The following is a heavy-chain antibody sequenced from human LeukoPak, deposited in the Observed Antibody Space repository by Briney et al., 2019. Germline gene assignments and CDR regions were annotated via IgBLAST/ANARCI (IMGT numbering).Heavy chain of an antibody. J-gene: IGHJ4*02. Sequence: GGSLRLSCAASGFTFSSYAMHWVRQAPGKGLEWVANIKQDGSEKHYVDSVKGRFTISRDNAKNSLYLQMNSLRAEDTAVYYCARNSPGPSSGWPFDYWGQGTLVTVSS. CDR3: ARNSPGPSSGWPFDY. CDR1: GFTFSSYA. V-gene: IGHV3-7*01. CDR2: IKQDGSEK. D-gene: IGHD6-19*01.